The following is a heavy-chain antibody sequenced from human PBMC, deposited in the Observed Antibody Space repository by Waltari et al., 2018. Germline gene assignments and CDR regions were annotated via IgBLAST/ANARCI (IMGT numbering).Heavy chain of an antibody. CDR2: IYHSGST. CDR3: ARDLGVAAGTGFDY. Sequence: QVQLQQWGAGLLKPSETLSLTCAVSGGSISSSNWWSWVRQPPGKGLEWIGEIYHSGSTNYNPSLKSRVTISVDKSKNQFSLKLSSVTAADTAVYYCARDLGVAAGTGFDYWGQGTLVTVSS. D-gene: IGHD6-13*01. CDR1: GGSISSSNW. J-gene: IGHJ4*02. V-gene: IGHV4-4*02.